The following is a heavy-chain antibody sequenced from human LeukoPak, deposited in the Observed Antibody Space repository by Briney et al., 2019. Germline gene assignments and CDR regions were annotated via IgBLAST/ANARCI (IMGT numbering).Heavy chain of an antibody. CDR1: GGTFSSYA. CDR3: AREQVAGTPPGY. D-gene: IGHD6-19*01. CDR2: INPSGGST. V-gene: IGHV1-46*01. Sequence: GASVKVSCKASGGTFSSYAISWVRQAPGQGLEWMGIINPSGGSTSYAQKFQGRVTMTRDTSTSTVYMELSSLRSKDTAVYYCAREQVAGTPPGYWGQGTLVTVS. J-gene: IGHJ4*02.